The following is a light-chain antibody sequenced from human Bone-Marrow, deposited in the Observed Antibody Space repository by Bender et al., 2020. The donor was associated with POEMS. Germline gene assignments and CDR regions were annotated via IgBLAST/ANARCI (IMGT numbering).Light chain of an antibody. CDR2: DVN. J-gene: IGLJ2*01. Sequence: QSALTQPRSVSGSPGQSVTISCTGTSSDVGDYNYVSWYQQYPGKAPKLMFYDVNKRPSGVPHRFSGSKSGNTASLTISGLQAEDEADYYCGSYVNNNNWIFGGGTKLTVL. CDR1: SSDVGDYNY. V-gene: IGLV2-11*01. CDR3: GSYVNNNNWI.